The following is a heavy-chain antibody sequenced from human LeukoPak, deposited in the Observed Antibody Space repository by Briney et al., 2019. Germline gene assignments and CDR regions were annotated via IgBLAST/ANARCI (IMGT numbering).Heavy chain of an antibody. Sequence: GGSLRLSCAASGFTFSSYSMNWVRQAPGKGLEWVSSISSSSSYIYYADSVKGRFTISRDNAKNSLYLQMNSLRAEDTAVYYCARGRVSYYYMDVWGKGTMVTVSS. D-gene: IGHD6-13*01. V-gene: IGHV3-21*01. J-gene: IGHJ6*03. CDR3: ARGRVSYYYMDV. CDR2: ISSSSSYI. CDR1: GFTFSSYS.